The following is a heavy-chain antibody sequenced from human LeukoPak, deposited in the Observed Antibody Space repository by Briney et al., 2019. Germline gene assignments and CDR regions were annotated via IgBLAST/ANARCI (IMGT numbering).Heavy chain of an antibody. CDR1: GGFISSYY. D-gene: IGHD4-11*01. CDR3: ARGRVSSSTWYSTYYYYFYMDV. Sequence: SQTLSLTCTVSGGFISSYYWSWIRQPPGKGLEWIGYIYYSGSTNYSPSLKSRVTISVDTSKNQFSLKLSSVTAADTAVYFCARGRVSSSTWYSTYYYYFYMDVWGKGTTVTVSS. V-gene: IGHV4-59*01. J-gene: IGHJ6*03. CDR2: IYYSGST.